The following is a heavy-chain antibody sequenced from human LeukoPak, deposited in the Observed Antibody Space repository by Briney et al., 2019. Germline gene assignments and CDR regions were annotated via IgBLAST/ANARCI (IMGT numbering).Heavy chain of an antibody. CDR1: GGTFSSYA. V-gene: IGHV1-69*04. Sequence: SVKVSCKASGGTFSSYAISWVRQAPGQGLEWMGRIIPILGIANYAQKFQGRVTITADKSTSTAYMELSSLRSEDTAVYYCARGQPVLDAFDIWGQGTMVTVSS. CDR3: ARGQPVLDAFDI. CDR2: IIPILGIA. J-gene: IGHJ3*02. D-gene: IGHD1-1*01.